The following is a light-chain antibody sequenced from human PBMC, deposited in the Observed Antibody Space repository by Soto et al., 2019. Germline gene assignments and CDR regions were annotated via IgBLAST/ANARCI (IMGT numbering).Light chain of an antibody. J-gene: IGLJ1*01. CDR2: SNN. V-gene: IGLV1-44*01. CDR3: AAWDDSLNGYV. CDR1: SSNIGSNT. Sequence: QSVLTQPPSASGTPGQRVTISCSGSSSNIGSNTVNWYQQLPGTAPKLLIYSNNQRLSGVPDRFSGSKSGTSPSLAISGLQSEDEADYYCAAWDDSLNGYVFGTGTKLTVL.